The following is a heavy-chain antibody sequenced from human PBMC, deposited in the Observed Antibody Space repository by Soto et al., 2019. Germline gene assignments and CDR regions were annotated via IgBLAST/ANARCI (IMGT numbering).Heavy chain of an antibody. CDR1: GGPISSYY. J-gene: IGHJ6*02. CDR2: IYYSGST. V-gene: IGHV4-59*01. Sequence: PSETLSLTCTVSGGPISSYYWSWIRQPPGKGLEWIGYIYYSGSTNYNPSLKSRVTISVDTSKNQFSLKLSSVTAADTAVYYCARGSGMATITSYYYGMDVRGQGTTVTVSS. CDR3: ARGSGMATITSYYYGMDV. D-gene: IGHD5-12*01.